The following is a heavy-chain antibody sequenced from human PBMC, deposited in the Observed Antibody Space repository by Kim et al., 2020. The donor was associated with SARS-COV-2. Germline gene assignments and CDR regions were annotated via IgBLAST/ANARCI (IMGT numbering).Heavy chain of an antibody. V-gene: IGHV4-59*13. CDR1: GGSISSYY. Sequence: SETLSLTCTVSGGSISSYYWSWIRQPPGKGLEWIGYIYYSGSTNYNPSLKSRVTISVDTSKNQFSLKLSSVTAADTAVYYCARGAPPGMRRTIFGVERLLNWFDPWGQGTLVTVSS. D-gene: IGHD3-3*01. J-gene: IGHJ5*02. CDR2: IYYSGST. CDR3: ARGAPPGMRRTIFGVERLLNWFDP.